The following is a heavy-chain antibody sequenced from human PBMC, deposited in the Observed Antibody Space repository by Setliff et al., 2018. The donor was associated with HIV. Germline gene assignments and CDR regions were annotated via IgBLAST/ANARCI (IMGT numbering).Heavy chain of an antibody. J-gene: IGHJ5*02. CDR3: ARVPVAGANWFDP. Sequence: PSETLSLTCTVSGGSISSSSYFWGWIRQPPGKGLEWIGSIYYSGSTYYNPSLKSRLTISVDRSKNLFSLKLISVTAADQGVYYCARVPVAGANWFDPWGLGTLVTVSS. D-gene: IGHD2-21*01. CDR2: IYYSGST. V-gene: IGHV4-39*01. CDR1: GGSISSSSYF.